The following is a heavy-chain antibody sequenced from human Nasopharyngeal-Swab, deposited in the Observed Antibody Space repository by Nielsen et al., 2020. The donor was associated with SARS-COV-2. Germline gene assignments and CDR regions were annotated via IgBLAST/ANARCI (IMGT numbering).Heavy chain of an antibody. J-gene: IGHJ4*02. CDR3: ARDGVLTIFGVWRAPGSEYYFDY. CDR1: GYTFTSYY. D-gene: IGHD3-3*01. CDR2: INPSGGST. Sequence: ASVKVSCKASGYTFTSYYMHWVRQAPGQGLERMGIINPSGGSTSYAQKFQGRVTMTRDTSTSTVYMELSSLRSEDTAVYYCARDGVLTIFGVWRAPGSEYYFDYWGQGTLVTAPQ. V-gene: IGHV1-46*01.